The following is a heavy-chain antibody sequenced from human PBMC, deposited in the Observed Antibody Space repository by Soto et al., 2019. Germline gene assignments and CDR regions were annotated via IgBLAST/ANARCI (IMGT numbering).Heavy chain of an antibody. Sequence: QVQLVQSGAEVKKPGASVKVSCKASGDTFTDYYIHWARQAPGQGLEWMGTVNPSGGHTTYAQHFLGRMTMTRDTSTSTLYMELTCLTSEDTAVYYCARGGHVVVVTAALDYWGQGTLVTVSS. CDR2: VNPSGGHT. CDR1: GDTFTDYY. J-gene: IGHJ4*02. D-gene: IGHD2-21*02. V-gene: IGHV1-46*01. CDR3: ARGGHVVVVTAALDY.